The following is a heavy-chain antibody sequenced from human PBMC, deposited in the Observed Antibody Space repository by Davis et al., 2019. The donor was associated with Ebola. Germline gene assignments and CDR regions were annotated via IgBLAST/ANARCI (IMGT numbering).Heavy chain of an antibody. CDR3: ARGGYGDYVSDWYFDL. V-gene: IGHV5-51*01. Sequence: KVSCKGSGYSFTSYWIGWVRQMPGKGLEWMGIIYPGDSDTRYSPSFQGQVTISADKSISPAYLQWSSLKASDTAMYYCARGGYGDYVSDWYFDLWGRGTLVTVSS. CDR2: IYPGDSDT. D-gene: IGHD4-17*01. CDR1: GYSFTSYW. J-gene: IGHJ2*01.